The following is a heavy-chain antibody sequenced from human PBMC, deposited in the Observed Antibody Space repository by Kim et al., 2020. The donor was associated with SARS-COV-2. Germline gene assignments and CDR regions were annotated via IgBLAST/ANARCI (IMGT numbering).Heavy chain of an antibody. Sequence: GGSLRLSCAASGFTFSSYWMSWVRQAPGKGLEWVANIKQDGSEKYYVDSVKGRFTISRDNAKNSLYLQMNSLRAEDTAVYYCARDRLVASGGLVVYWGQGTLVTVSS. CDR3: ARDRLVASGGLVVY. J-gene: IGHJ4*02. D-gene: IGHD6-19*01. CDR2: IKQDGSEK. V-gene: IGHV3-7*03. CDR1: GFTFSSYW.